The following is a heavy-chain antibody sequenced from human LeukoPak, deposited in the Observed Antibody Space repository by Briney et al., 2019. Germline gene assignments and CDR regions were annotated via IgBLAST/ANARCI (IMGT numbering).Heavy chain of an antibody. J-gene: IGHJ4*02. CDR1: GFTFSNYW. D-gene: IGHD1-7*01. CDR2: IKEDGRET. Sequence: GGSLRLSCAASGFTFSNYWMSWVRQAPGQGPEWVANIKEDGRETYYLDSVEGRFTISRDNAKNSLELQMNSLRVEDTAVYHCGKAQNFRPSAFFDSWGQGTLVTVSS. V-gene: IGHV3-7*03. CDR3: GKAQNFRPSAFFDS.